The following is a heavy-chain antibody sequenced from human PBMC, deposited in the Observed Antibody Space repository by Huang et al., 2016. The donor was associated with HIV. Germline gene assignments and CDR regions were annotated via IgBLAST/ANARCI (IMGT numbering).Heavy chain of an antibody. CDR2: ISYDGKTK. J-gene: IGHJ4*02. Sequence: QVQLVESGGGVVQPGRSLRISCAASGFTFSSFGMQWVRQAPGRGLGWVAVISYDGKTKYYADSVKGRFSISRDNSKTTVYLQLNSLRVEDTAVYYCAKGGSAAAVLDFWGQGTLVTVSS. CDR3: AKGGSAAAVLDF. CDR1: GFTFSSFG. V-gene: IGHV3-30*18. D-gene: IGHD6-13*01.